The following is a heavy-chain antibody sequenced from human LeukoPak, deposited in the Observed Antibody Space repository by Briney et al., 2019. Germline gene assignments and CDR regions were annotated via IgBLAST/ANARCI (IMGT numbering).Heavy chain of an antibody. V-gene: IGHV3-73*01. CDR3: TRHLNSYLN. CDR2: IRSKANSYAT. J-gene: IGHJ4*02. D-gene: IGHD4-23*01. CDR1: GFTFSGSA. Sequence: GGSLRLSCAASGFTFSGSAMHWVRQASGKGLEWVGRIRSKANSYATAYAASVKCRFTISRDDSKNTAYLQMNSLKTEDTAVYYCTRHLNSYLNWGQGTLVTVSS.